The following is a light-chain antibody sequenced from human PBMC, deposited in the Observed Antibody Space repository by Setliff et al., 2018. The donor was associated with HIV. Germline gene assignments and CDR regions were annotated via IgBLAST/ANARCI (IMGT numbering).Light chain of an antibody. Sequence: QSALTQPPSASGSPGQSVTISCTGTSSDVGDYNYVSWFQQHPGKAPKLIIYEVTKRPSGVPDRSSGSKSGNTASLTVSGLQAEDEADYYCSSYAGSNNYVFGTGTKVTVL. CDR2: EVT. CDR3: SSYAGSNNYV. J-gene: IGLJ1*01. V-gene: IGLV2-8*01. CDR1: SSDVGDYNY.